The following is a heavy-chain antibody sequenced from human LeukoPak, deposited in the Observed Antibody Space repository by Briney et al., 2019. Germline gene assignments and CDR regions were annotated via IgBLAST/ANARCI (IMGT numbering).Heavy chain of an antibody. Sequence: SQTLSLTCTVSGGSISSGGYYWSWIRHRPGKGLEWIVYIHYSGSTYYSPSLKSRVTISVDTSKNQFSLKLNSVTAADTAVYYCARSHYSDRSGYFSYRYWGQGTLVTVSS. CDR3: ARSHYSDRSGYFSYRY. CDR2: IHYSGST. CDR1: GGSISSGGYY. V-gene: IGHV4-31*03. J-gene: IGHJ4*02. D-gene: IGHD3-22*01.